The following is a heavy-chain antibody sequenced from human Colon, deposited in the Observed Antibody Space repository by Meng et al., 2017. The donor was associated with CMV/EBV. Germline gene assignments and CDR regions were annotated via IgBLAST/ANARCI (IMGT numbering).Heavy chain of an antibody. D-gene: IGHD3-22*01. J-gene: IGHJ6*02. CDR2: ISGSAGTT. CDR3: AKPHEDYYYDKSGGYGMDV. V-gene: IGHV3-23*01. CDR1: GFTFSSYA. Sequence: GESLKISCAASGFTFSSYAMSWVRQAPGKGLEWVSSISGSAGTTHYADSVGGRFTISRDNSKNTVYLQMDSLRVEDTAVYYCAKPHEDYYYDKSGGYGMDVWGQGTTVTVSS.